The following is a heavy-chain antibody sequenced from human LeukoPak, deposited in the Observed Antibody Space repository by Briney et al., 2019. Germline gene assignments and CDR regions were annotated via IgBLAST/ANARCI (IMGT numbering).Heavy chain of an antibody. CDR3: AKNMGYGDYWYFDL. J-gene: IGHJ2*01. CDR1: GYTFIDYY. Sequence: ASVKVSCKASGYTFIDYYIHWVRQAPGEGLEWMGWINPNSGGTNYAQKFSGSVTMTRETSISTAYMERTRLNSDDTAVYYCAKNMGYGDYWYFDLWGRGTLVTVSS. V-gene: IGHV1-2*02. D-gene: IGHD4-17*01. CDR2: INPNSGGT.